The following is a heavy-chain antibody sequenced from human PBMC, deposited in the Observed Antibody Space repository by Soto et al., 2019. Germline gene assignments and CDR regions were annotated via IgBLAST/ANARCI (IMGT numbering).Heavy chain of an antibody. J-gene: IGHJ4*02. Sequence: PGGSLRLSCAASGFTFSSYAMSWVRQAPGKGLEWVSAISGSGGSTYYADSVKGRFTISRDNSKNTLYLQMNSLRAEDTAVYYCAKYTDAYCGGDCYVDYWGQGTLVTVSS. CDR3: AKYTDAYCGGDCYVDY. V-gene: IGHV3-23*01. CDR1: GFTFSSYA. D-gene: IGHD2-21*02. CDR2: ISGSGGST.